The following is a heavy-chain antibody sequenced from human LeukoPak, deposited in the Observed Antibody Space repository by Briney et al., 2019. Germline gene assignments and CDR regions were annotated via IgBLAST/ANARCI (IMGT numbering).Heavy chain of an antibody. D-gene: IGHD3-9*01. V-gene: IGHV4-61*02. CDR2: IYTSGST. J-gene: IGHJ5*02. Sequence: SETLSLTCTVSGGSISSGSYYWSWIRQPAGKGLEWIGRIYTSGSTNYNPSLKSRVTISVDTSKNQCSLKLSSVTAADTAVYYCARDGNGVRYNWFDPWGQGTLVTVSS. CDR3: ARDGNGVRYNWFDP. CDR1: GGSISSGSYY.